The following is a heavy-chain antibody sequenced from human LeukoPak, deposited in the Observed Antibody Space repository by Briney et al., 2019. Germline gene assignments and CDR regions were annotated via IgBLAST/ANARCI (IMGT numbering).Heavy chain of an antibody. V-gene: IGHV1-69*05. CDR3: ARMPTAPRYCSSTSCDTGGSH. J-gene: IGHJ4*02. D-gene: IGHD2-2*02. CDR2: IIPIFGTA. CDR1: GGTFSSYA. Sequence: ASVNVSCKASGGTFSSYAISWVRQAPGQGLEWMGRIIPIFGTANYAQKFQGRVTITTDESTSTAYMELSSLRSEDTAVYYCARMPTAPRYCSSTSCDTGGSHWGQGTLVTVSS.